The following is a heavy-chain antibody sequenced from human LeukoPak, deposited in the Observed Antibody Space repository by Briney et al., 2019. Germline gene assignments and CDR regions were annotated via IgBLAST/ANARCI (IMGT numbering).Heavy chain of an antibody. CDR1: GYTFTGFY. D-gene: IGHD5-18*01. V-gene: IGHV1-2*02. Sequence: GASVKVSCKASGYTFTGFYMHWVRQAPGQGLERMGWINPNSGGTNYAQKFQGRVTMTRDTSINTAYMELSRLRSDDTAVYYCARDRDLCSYGLLSWFDPWGQGTLVTVSS. CDR2: INPNSGGT. CDR3: ARDRDLCSYGLLSWFDP. J-gene: IGHJ5*02.